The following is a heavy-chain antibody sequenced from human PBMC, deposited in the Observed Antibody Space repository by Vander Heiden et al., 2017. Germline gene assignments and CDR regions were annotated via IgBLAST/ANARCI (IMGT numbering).Heavy chain of an antibody. D-gene: IGHD3-22*01. CDR2: TYWNDDK. Sequence: QITLKESGPTLVTPTQTLTLTCTFSGFSLNTGGVGVGWIRQPPAKALEWLGLTYWNDDKRYSPSLKSRVTITKDTSKNQVVLTMTNMDPLDTATYYCAHTLSAYDSSGYYYALNWFDPWGQGTLVTVSS. CDR1: GFSLNTGGVG. J-gene: IGHJ5*02. CDR3: AHTLSAYDSSGYYYALNWFDP. V-gene: IGHV2-5*01.